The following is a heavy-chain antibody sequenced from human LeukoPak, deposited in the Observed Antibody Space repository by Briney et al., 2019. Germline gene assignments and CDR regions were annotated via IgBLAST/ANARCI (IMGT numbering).Heavy chain of an antibody. D-gene: IGHD3-9*01. Sequence: SETLSLTCTVSGGSISSSSYYWGWIRQPPGKGLEWIGSIYYSGSTYYHPSLKSRVTISVDTSKNQFSLKLSSVTAADTAVYYCARDMRYFDWLLGPSLFAYDDYWGQGTLVTVSS. CDR3: ARDMRYFDWLLGPSLFAYDDY. CDR1: GGSISSSSYY. CDR2: IYYSGST. V-gene: IGHV4-39*07. J-gene: IGHJ4*02.